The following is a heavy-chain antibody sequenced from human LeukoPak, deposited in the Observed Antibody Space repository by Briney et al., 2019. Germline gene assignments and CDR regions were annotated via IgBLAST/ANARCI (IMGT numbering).Heavy chain of an antibody. V-gene: IGHV4-34*01. CDR1: GGSFSGYH. J-gene: IGHJ6*03. CDR2: INHSGST. Sequence: SETLSLTCAVYGGSFSGYHWSWIRQPPGKGLEWIGEINHSGSTNYNPSLKSRVTISVDTSKNQFSLKLSSVTAADTAVYYCARESSGWYGYYYYYMDVWGKGTTVTISS. D-gene: IGHD6-19*01. CDR3: ARESSGWYGYYYYYMDV.